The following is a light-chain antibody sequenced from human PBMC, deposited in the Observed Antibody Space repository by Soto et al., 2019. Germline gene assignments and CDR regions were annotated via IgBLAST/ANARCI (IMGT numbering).Light chain of an antibody. CDR1: QTISSY. Sequence: DIQMTQSPSSLSASVGDRVTITCRASQTISSYLNWYQQKPGKAPKVLIYSASSLQSGVPSRFSGSGSGTDFTLTISSLQPEDVATYYCQQSYITPYTFGQGTKLEIK. J-gene: IGKJ2*01. V-gene: IGKV1-39*01. CDR3: QQSYITPYT. CDR2: SAS.